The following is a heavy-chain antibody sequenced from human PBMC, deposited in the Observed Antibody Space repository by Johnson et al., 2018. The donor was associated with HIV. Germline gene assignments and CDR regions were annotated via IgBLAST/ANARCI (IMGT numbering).Heavy chain of an antibody. CDR2: ISYDGSNK. D-gene: IGHD1-20*01. J-gene: IGHJ3*02. V-gene: IGHV3-30*14. CDR3: ARVRPYNWNDVHAVDI. CDR1: GFTFSSYA. Sequence: QMLLVESGGGFVKPGGSLRLSCAASGFTFSSYAMHWVRQAPGKGLEWVAVISYDGSNKYYADSVTGRFTISRDNSKNTLYLQMNSLGPEETAVYYCARVRPYNWNDVHAVDIWCQGTRVTVSS.